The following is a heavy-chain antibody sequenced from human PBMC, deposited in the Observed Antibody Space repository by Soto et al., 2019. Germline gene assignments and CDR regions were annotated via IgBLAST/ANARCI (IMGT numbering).Heavy chain of an antibody. CDR3: PREHRYGAGSPDSAV. D-gene: IGHD3-10*01. J-gene: IGHJ4*02. Sequence: AAGCTFGGYSVNWVRQAPGKGLEWVSYISSSSSTIYYADSVKGRFTISRDNAQNPTYLQMNSLRAEDTAVSYCPREHRYGAGSPDSAVWVQGTLVPVSS. CDR2: ISSSSSTI. V-gene: IGHV3-48*01. CDR1: GCTFGGYS.